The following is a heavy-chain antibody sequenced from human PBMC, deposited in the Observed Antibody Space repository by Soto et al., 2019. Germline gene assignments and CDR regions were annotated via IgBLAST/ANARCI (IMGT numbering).Heavy chain of an antibody. CDR2: INHSGST. CDR1: GGSFSGYY. V-gene: IGHV4-34*01. Sequence: QVQLQQWGAGLLKPSETLSLTCAVYGGSFSGYYWSWIRQPPGKGLEWIGEINHSGSTNYNPSLKSRVSISADTSKHQFSLKLSSVSAADTAVYYCARGNHGSGSYLMGGLGYWGQGTLVTVSS. CDR3: ARGNHGSGSYLMGGLGY. J-gene: IGHJ4*02. D-gene: IGHD3-10*01.